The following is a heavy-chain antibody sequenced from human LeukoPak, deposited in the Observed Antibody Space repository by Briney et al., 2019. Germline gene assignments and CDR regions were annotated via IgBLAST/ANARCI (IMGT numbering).Heavy chain of an antibody. Sequence: GGSLRLSCAASGFTFSSNYMSWVRQAPGKGLEWVSVIYSGGSTYYSDSVKGRFTISRDNSKNTLYLQMNSLRAEDTAVYYCARVDGDTQGFDYWGQGTLVTVSS. CDR3: ARVDGDTQGFDY. CDR2: IYSGGST. CDR1: GFTFSSNY. D-gene: IGHD4-17*01. J-gene: IGHJ4*02. V-gene: IGHV3-53*01.